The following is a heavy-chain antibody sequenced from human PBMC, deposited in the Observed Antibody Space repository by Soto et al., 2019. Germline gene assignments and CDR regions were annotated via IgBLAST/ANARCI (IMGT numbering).Heavy chain of an antibody. CDR3: ARADYGDDDY. Sequence: QVQLVQSGAEVKKPGASVKVSCKASGYTFSSYRIRWVRQALGQGPEWMGWIHAYNGDTKYAQKFQDRLIMTTDTSTSTAYMELRSLTSDDTAVYYCARADYGDDDYWGQGTLVTVSS. CDR2: IHAYNGDT. V-gene: IGHV1-18*01. D-gene: IGHD4-17*01. CDR1: GYTFSSYR. J-gene: IGHJ4*02.